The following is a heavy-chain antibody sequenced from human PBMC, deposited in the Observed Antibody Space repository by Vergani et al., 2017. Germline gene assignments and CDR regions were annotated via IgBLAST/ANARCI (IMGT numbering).Heavy chain of an antibody. D-gene: IGHD5-18*01. J-gene: IGHJ4*02. V-gene: IGHV3-21*01. CDR1: GFDFTNSA. CDR2: INRGSKSI. CDR3: ARTRSPIAMIRQFEQ. Sequence: EVQLVESGGGVVKPGGSLTISCATSGFDFTNSAMSWIRQAPGRGLQWVSSINRGSKSIYYADSVKGRFTVTRDDVNKSLLLRMNNLKVDDTAIYYCARTRSPIAMIRQFEQWGQGALVTVSS.